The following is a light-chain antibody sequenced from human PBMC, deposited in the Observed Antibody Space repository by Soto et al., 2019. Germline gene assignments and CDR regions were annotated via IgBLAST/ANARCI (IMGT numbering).Light chain of an antibody. V-gene: IGLV2-14*01. CDR2: EVS. Sequence: QSALTQPASVSGSPGQSITISCTGTSSDVGGYNYVSWYQQYPGKAPKLMIYEVSNRPSGVSNRFSGSKSGNTASLTISGLRADDEGDYYCASYTASKTVVFGGAVGGTQFGGGTKVTVL. J-gene: IGLJ2*01. CDR1: SSDVGGYNY. CDR3: ASYTASKTVVFGGAVGGTQ.